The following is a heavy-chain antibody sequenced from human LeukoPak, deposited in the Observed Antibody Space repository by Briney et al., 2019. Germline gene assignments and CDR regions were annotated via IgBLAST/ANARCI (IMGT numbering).Heavy chain of an antibody. CDR1: GFTFSHYG. Sequence: GRSLRLSCVASGFTFSHYGMHWVRQAPGAGLEWVAVIWSDASDKYYASSVKSRFTISRDNSKNSLYLQMNSLRAEDTAVYYCAKDAERGFDYSNSLDYWGQGIRVTVSS. CDR2: IWSDASDK. CDR3: AKDAERGFDYSNSLDY. D-gene: IGHD4-11*01. J-gene: IGHJ4*02. V-gene: IGHV3-33*06.